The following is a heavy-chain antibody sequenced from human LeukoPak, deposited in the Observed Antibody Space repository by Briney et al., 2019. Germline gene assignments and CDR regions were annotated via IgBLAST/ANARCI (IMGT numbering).Heavy chain of an antibody. Sequence: GGSLRLSCAASGFTFSSYSMNWVRQAPGKGLEWVSYISSSSSTIYYADSVKGRFTISRDNSKNTLYLQMNSLRDEDTAVYYCARDFGGLDGDGLDYWGQGTLVIVSS. D-gene: IGHD4-17*01. J-gene: IGHJ4*02. V-gene: IGHV3-48*02. CDR3: ARDFGGLDGDGLDY. CDR1: GFTFSSYS. CDR2: ISSSSSTI.